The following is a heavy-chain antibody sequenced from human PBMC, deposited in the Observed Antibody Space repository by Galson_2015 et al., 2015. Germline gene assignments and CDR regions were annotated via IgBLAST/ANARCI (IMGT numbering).Heavy chain of an antibody. J-gene: IGHJ4*02. CDR1: GGTLSSYT. D-gene: IGHD6-13*01. V-gene: IGHV1-69*02. CDR2: IIPILGIA. Sequence: SVKVSCKASGGTLSSYTISWVRQAPGQGLEWMGRIIPILGIANYAQKFQGRVTITADKSTSTAYMELSSLRSEDTAVYYCASLFKSNSSSWYKVLGALDYWGQGTLVTVSS. CDR3: ASLFKSNSSSWYKVLGALDY.